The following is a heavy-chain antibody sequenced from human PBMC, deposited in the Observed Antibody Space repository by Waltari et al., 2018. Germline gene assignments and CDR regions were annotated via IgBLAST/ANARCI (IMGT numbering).Heavy chain of an antibody. V-gene: IGHV4-59*01. D-gene: IGHD3-3*01. J-gene: IGHJ4*02. Sequence: QVQLQESGPGLVKPSETLSLTCTVSGGSISSYYWSWIRQPPGKGLEWIGYIYYSGSTNYHPSLKSRVTISVDTSKNQFSLKLSSVTAADTAVYYCARVSLGTHGLEWPQGFDYWGQGTLVTVSS. CDR2: IYYSGST. CDR1: GGSISSYY. CDR3: ARVSLGTHGLEWPQGFDY.